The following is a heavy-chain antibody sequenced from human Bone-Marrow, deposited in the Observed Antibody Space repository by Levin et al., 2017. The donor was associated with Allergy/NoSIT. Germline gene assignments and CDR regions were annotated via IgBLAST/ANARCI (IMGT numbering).Heavy chain of an antibody. D-gene: IGHD2-8*01. J-gene: IGHJ6*02. CDR2: IKHDGSDK. Sequence: GESLKISCTASGFTFTTYWMTWVRQAPGKGLEWVARIKHDGSDKYYVDSVKGRFTVSRDNAKKSLYLHMNSLGVEDTAVYFCARGGVVYAMGYVYYGMDVWGQGTTVTVS. V-gene: IGHV3-7*01. CDR3: ARGGVVYAMGYVYYGMDV. CDR1: GFTFTTYW.